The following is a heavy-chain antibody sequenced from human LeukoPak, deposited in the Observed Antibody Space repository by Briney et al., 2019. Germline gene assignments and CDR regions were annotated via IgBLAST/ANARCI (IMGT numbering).Heavy chain of an antibody. J-gene: IGHJ6*02. CDR2: ISAYNGNT. D-gene: IGHD2-15*01. Sequence: ASVKVSCKASGYTFTSYGISWVRQAPGQGLEWMGWISAYNGNTNYAQKLQGRVTMTTDTSTSTAHMELRSLRSDDTAVYYCARDLKVVVVAATTYYYYGMDVWGQGTTVTVSS. CDR1: GYTFTSYG. V-gene: IGHV1-18*01. CDR3: ARDLKVVVVAATTYYYYGMDV.